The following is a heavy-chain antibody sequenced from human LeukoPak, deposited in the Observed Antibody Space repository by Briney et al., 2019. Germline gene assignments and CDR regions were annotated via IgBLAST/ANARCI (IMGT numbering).Heavy chain of an antibody. V-gene: IGHV1-18*01. CDR2: ISAYNGNT. Sequence: GASVKVSCQASGYTFTSYGIRWVRQAPGQGLEWMGWISAYNGNTNYAQKLQGRVSMTTDTSTSTAYMELRSLRSDDTAVYYCARNDYGDYPNDYWGQGTLVTVSS. D-gene: IGHD4-17*01. CDR3: ARNDYGDYPNDY. J-gene: IGHJ4*02. CDR1: GYTFTSYG.